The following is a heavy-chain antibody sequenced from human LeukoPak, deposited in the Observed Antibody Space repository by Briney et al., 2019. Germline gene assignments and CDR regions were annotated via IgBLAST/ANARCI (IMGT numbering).Heavy chain of an antibody. CDR2: IGAGAGNT. CDR1: GFTFSSYG. J-gene: IGHJ4*02. D-gene: IGHD2-2*01. V-gene: IGHV3-23*01. Sequence: GGSLRLSCAASGFTFSSYGMSWVRQAPGKGLEWVSSIGAGAGNTYFADSVKGRFTISRDNSKNTLYLQMNSLRAEDTALYYCAKDVCTTTNCIYYFDSWGQGILVTVSS. CDR3: AKDVCTTTNCIYYFDS.